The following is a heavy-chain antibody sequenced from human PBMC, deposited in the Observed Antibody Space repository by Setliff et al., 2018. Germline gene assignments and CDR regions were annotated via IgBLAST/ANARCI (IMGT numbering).Heavy chain of an antibody. CDR2: ISHSGNT. Sequence: LSLTCAVYGESFSGYFWSWIRQTPEKGLEWIGEISHSGNTNYNPSFKSRVTISIDTSKNQFSLKVNSVTAADTAVYFCARVLVLGYNWFDPGGQGTLVTVS. CDR1: GESFSGYF. V-gene: IGHV4-34*01. CDR3: ARVLVLGYNWFDP. D-gene: IGHD3-10*01. J-gene: IGHJ5*02.